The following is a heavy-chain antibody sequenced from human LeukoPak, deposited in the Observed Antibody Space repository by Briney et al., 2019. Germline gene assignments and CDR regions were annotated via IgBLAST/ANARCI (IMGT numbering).Heavy chain of an antibody. D-gene: IGHD3-22*01. CDR3: TPDGDYDSSLSQGPPFYY. J-gene: IGHJ4*02. Sequence: GQSLRPSCTPSALTFGDYAMSWVSQPPGKGLEWVGFIRSKAYGGTTEYAAAVKGRFTISRDESNTIAYAHIDIMKPEDTTVQYWTPDGDYDSSLSQGPPFYYWGQGTLVTVSS. CDR2: IRSKAYGGTT. CDR1: ALTFGDYA. V-gene: IGHV3-49*04.